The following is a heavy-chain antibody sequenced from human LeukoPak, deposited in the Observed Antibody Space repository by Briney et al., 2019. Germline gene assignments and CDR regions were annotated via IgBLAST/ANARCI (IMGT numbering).Heavy chain of an antibody. V-gene: IGHV1-69*13. CDR2: IIPIFGTA. CDR1: GGTFSSYA. Sequence: SVKVSCKASGGTFSSYAISWVRQAPGQGLEWMGGIIPIFGTANYAQKFQGRVTITADESTSTAYMELSSLRSEDTAVYYCARTSGSYYALLDYWGQGTLVTVSS. CDR3: ARTSGSYYALLDY. D-gene: IGHD1-26*01. J-gene: IGHJ4*02.